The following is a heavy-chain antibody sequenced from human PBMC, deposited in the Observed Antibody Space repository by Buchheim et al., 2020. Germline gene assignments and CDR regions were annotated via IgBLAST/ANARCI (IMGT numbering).Heavy chain of an antibody. V-gene: IGHV3-30*18. Sequence: QVQLVESGGGVVQPGRSLRLSCAASGFTFSSYGMHWVRQAPGKGLEWVAVISYDGSNKYYADSVKGRFTISRDNSKNTLYLQMSSLIAEDTAVYYCAKDASPAVDPWGQGTL. J-gene: IGHJ5*02. CDR1: GFTFSSYG. CDR2: ISYDGSNK. CDR3: AKDASPAVDP. D-gene: IGHD6-25*01.